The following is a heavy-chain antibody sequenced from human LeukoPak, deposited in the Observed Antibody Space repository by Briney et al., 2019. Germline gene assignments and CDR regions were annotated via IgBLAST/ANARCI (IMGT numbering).Heavy chain of an antibody. Sequence: PGGSLRLSCAAPGFSFSNYAMAWVRQAPGKGLAWVSAISTTGAGTYYADSVRGRFTISRDNSKNTLYLQMYSLGAEDTAVYYCAKRLGSSGSYYFDLWGRGTLVTVSS. CDR2: ISTTGAGT. CDR3: AKRLGSSGSYYFDL. J-gene: IGHJ2*01. CDR1: GFSFSNYA. D-gene: IGHD3-22*01. V-gene: IGHV3-23*01.